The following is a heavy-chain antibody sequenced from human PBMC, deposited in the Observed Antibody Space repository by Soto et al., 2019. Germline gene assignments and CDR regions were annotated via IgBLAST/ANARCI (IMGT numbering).Heavy chain of an antibody. CDR2: ISSSSSYI. CDR1: GFTFSSYS. J-gene: IGHJ5*02. Sequence: PGGSLSLSCAASGFTFSSYSMNWVRQAPGKGLEWVSSISSSSSYIYYADSVKGRFTISRDNAKNSLYLQMNSLRAEDTAVYYCASGPYCSGGSCPGRWFDPWGQGTLVTVSS. V-gene: IGHV3-21*01. CDR3: ASGPYCSGGSCPGRWFDP. D-gene: IGHD2-15*01.